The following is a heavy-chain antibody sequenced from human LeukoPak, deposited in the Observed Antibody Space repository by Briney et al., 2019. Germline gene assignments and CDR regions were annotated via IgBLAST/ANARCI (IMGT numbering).Heavy chain of an antibody. V-gene: IGHV5-51*04. CDR3: ARRDYGGKHFDY. CDR1: GYSFTSYW. CDR2: IYPGDSDT. D-gene: IGHD4-23*01. J-gene: IGHJ4*02. Sequence: GESLKISCKGSGYSFTSYWIAWVRQMPGKGLEWMGIIYPGDSDTRYSPSLQGQVIISADKPISTAYLQLSSLKASDTAMYYCARRDYGGKHFDYWGQGTLVTVSS.